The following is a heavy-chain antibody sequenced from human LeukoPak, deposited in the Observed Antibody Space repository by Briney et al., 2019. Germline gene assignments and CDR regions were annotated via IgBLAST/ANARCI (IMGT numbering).Heavy chain of an antibody. J-gene: IGHJ5*02. CDR3: ARGWSILRGGDWFDP. V-gene: IGHV4-38-2*02. D-gene: IGHD3-3*02. Sequence: SETLSLTCTVSGYSISSGDYWGWIRQPPGKGLEWIASIHHSGTTYYTPSFKSRVRISLDPSKNQLSLSLRSVTAADTAVYYCARGWSILRGGDWFDPWGQGTLVTVSS. CDR2: IHHSGTT. CDR1: GYSISSGDY.